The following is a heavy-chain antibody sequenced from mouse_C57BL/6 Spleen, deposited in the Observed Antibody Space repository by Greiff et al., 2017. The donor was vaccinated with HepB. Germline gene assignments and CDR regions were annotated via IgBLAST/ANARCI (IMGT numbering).Heavy chain of an antibody. CDR3: ARHGYGNYAMDY. J-gene: IGHJ4*01. CDR2: ISSGGSYT. CDR1: GFTFSSYG. Sequence: DVQLVESGGDLVKPGGSLKLSCAASGFTFSSYGMSWVRQTPDKRLEWVATISSGGSYTYYPDSVKGRFTISRDNAKNTLYLQMSSLKSEDTAMYYCARHGYGNYAMDYWGQGTSVTVSS. V-gene: IGHV5-6*01. D-gene: IGHD2-1*01.